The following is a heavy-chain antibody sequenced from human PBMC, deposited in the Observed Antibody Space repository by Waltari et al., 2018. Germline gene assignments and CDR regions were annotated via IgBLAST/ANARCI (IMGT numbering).Heavy chain of an antibody. CDR1: GGSFTDFY. V-gene: IGHV4-34*02. Sequence: QVHLQQWGAGLLKPSETLSLTCAVSGGSFTDFYLSWIPPSPPKGLEWIGEINRGGSTNYSPSLKSRVTMSVDTSKNQFSLNLSSITAADTAVYYCARGNILGSAWYQRKGSFDSWGQGTLVAVSS. D-gene: IGHD6-19*01. CDR3: ARGNILGSAWYQRKGSFDS. J-gene: IGHJ4*01. CDR2: INRGGST.